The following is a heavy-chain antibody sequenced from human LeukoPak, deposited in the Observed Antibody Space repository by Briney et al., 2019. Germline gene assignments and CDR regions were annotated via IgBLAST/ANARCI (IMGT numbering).Heavy chain of an antibody. Sequence: GGSLRLSCAASGFTFSSYGIHWVRQAPGKGLEWVTFIQDDGSNKYADSVKGRFTISRDNPKNVLYLQMNSLRAEDTALYYCAKSSSRLDTSSFEYWGQGTLVTVSS. CDR3: AKSSSRLDTSSFEY. J-gene: IGHJ4*02. V-gene: IGHV3-30*02. CDR2: IQDDGSNK. CDR1: GFTFSSYG. D-gene: IGHD5-18*01.